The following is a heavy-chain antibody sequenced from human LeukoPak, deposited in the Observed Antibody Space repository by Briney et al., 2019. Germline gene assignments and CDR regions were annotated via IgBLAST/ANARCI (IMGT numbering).Heavy chain of an antibody. CDR1: GFTFNNYW. J-gene: IGHJ4*02. D-gene: IGHD6-13*01. CDR3: ARAYSRCLYVPEDY. V-gene: IGHV3-74*01. CDR2: INSDGSST. Sequence: GGSLRLSCVASGFTFNNYWMHWVRQVPGKGLVWVSRINSDGSSTSYADSVKGRFTISRDNAKNTLYLQMNSLRAEDTAIYYCARAYSRCLYVPEDYWGQGTLVTVSS.